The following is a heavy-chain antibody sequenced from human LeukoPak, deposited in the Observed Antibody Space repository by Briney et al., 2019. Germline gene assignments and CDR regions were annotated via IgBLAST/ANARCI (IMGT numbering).Heavy chain of an antibody. D-gene: IGHD5-24*01. CDR2: ISSSGSTI. V-gene: IGHV3-11*01. J-gene: IGHJ4*02. CDR3: ARDPPGYRDFDY. CDR1: GFTFSDYY. Sequence: GGSLRLSCAASGFTFSDYYMSWIRQAPGKGLEWVSYISSSGSTIYYADSVKGRFTISRDNAKNSLYLQMNSLRAEDTALYYYARDPPGYRDFDYWGQGTLVTVSS.